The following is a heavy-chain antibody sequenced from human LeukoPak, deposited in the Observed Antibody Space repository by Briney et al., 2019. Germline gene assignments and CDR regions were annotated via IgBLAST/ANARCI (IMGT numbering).Heavy chain of an antibody. CDR2: ISYDGSNK. D-gene: IGHD4-23*01. V-gene: IGHV3-30*18. Sequence: GRSLRLSCADSGFTFSSYGMHWVRQAPGKGLEWVAVISYDGSNKYYADSVKGRFTISRDNSKNTLYLQMNSLRAEDTAVYYCAKTLLVRGGAFDIWGQGTMVTVSS. J-gene: IGHJ3*02. CDR3: AKTLLVRGGAFDI. CDR1: GFTFSSYG.